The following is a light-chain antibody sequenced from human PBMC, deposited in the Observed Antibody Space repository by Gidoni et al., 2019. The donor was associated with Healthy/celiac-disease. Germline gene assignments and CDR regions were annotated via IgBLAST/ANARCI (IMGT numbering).Light chain of an antibody. V-gene: IGKV1-33*01. Sequence: DIQMTQSPSSLSASVGDRVTITCQASQDISNYLNWYQQKPGKAPKLLIYDASNLETGVPSRFSGSGSGTDFTFTISSLQPEDIATYYCQQYDNLFTFXPGTKVDIK. J-gene: IGKJ3*01. CDR1: QDISNY. CDR3: QQYDNLFT. CDR2: DAS.